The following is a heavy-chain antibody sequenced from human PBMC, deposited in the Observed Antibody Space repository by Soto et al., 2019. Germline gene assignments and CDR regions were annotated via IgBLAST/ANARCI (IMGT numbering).Heavy chain of an antibody. CDR2: IYSGGTT. CDR1: GFTVSNNY. V-gene: IGHV3-53*01. CDR3: ARLAWTTRNFDY. D-gene: IGHD1-1*01. Sequence: LRLSCAASGFTVSNNYMTWVRQAPGKGLEWVSVIYSGGTTYYADSVKGRFTIHRDNSNKTLYLQMNTLRAEDTAMYYCARLAWTTRNFDYWGQGDLVTVSS. J-gene: IGHJ4*02.